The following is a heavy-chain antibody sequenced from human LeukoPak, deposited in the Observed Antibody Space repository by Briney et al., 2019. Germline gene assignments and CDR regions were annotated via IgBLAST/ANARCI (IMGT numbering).Heavy chain of an antibody. J-gene: IGHJ4*02. CDR1: GGPFSDYY. CDR3: ARGYSRVVVTTSFDY. D-gene: IGHD4/OR15-4a*01. V-gene: IGHV4-34*01. Sequence: PSETLSLTCAVYGGPFSDYYWSWIRQPPGKGLEWIGEVNHGGSTNYNPSLKSRVTMSVDTSKKQFSLNLSSVTAADTAVYYCARGYSRVVVTTSFDYWGRGTLVTVSS. CDR2: VNHGGST.